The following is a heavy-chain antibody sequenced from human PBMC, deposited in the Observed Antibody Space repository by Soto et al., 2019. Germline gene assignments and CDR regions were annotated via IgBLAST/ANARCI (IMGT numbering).Heavy chain of an antibody. CDR3: ARTVDYYDSSIGWFDP. V-gene: IGHV3-53*01. J-gene: IGHJ5*02. D-gene: IGHD3-22*01. CDR1: GFTVSSNY. Sequence: EVQLVESGGGLIQPGGSLRLSCAASGFTVSSNYMSWVRQAPGKGLEWVSVIYSGGSTYYADSVKGRFTISRDNSKNTLYLQMNSLRAEDTAVYYCARTVDYYDSSIGWFDPWGQGTLVTVSS. CDR2: IYSGGST.